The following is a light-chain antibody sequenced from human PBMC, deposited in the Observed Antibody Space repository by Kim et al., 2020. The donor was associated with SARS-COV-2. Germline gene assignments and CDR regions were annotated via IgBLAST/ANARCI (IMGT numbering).Light chain of an antibody. V-gene: IGLV3-21*04. J-gene: IGLJ3*02. CDR2: SYS. CDR1: KNRSKG. Sequence: KTGWNSLRGEKNRSKGMHWVQRKPGQARDLVSYSYSDRPSGIPERSSGSNSGNMADLTNRRVEGGDGADYFCLVWDSRSEYPLVFGGGTQLTVL. CDR3: LVWDSRSEYPLV.